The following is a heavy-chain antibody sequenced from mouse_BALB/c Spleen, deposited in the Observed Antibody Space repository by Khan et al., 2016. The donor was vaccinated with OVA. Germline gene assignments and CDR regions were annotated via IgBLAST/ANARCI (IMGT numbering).Heavy chain of an antibody. D-gene: IGHD2-10*01. J-gene: IGHJ4*01. V-gene: IGHV2-6-7*01. CDR1: GFSLTGYG. CDR3: DRAYYANYREAMDY. CDR2: IWGDGST. Sequence: VKLKQSGPCLVAPSQSLSITCPVSGFSLTGYGVNWVRQPPGTSLEWLGMIWGDGSTDYNSALKSRLSISKDNSKSQVFLQMNSLQTDDTARYYCDRAYYANYREAMDYWGQGTSVTVSS.